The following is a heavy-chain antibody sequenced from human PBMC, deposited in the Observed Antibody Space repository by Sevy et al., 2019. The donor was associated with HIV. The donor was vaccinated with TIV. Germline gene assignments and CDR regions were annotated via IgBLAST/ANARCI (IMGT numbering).Heavy chain of an antibody. Sequence: GGSLRLSCAASGFTFSSYAMHWVRQAPGKGLEWVAVISYDGSNKYYADSVKGRFTISRDNAKNSLYLQMNSLRAEDTAVYYCARDGSIAARSEEDYFDYWGQGTLVTV. D-gene: IGHD6-6*01. CDR1: GFTFSSYA. V-gene: IGHV3-30*04. CDR2: ISYDGSNK. CDR3: ARDGSIAARSEEDYFDY. J-gene: IGHJ4*02.